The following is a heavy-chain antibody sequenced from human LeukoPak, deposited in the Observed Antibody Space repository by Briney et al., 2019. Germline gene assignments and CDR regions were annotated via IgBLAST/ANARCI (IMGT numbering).Heavy chain of an antibody. CDR2: FDPEDGET. D-gene: IGHD4-17*01. CDR3: ATDRQLRGLPEAGFDP. Sequence: GSSVNVSCKVSGYTLTELSMHWVRQAPGNGLEWTGGFDPEDGETIYAQKFQGKVTMTEDTSTDTAYMELSSPRSEDTAVYYCATDRQLRGLPEAGFDPWGQGTLVTVSS. V-gene: IGHV1-24*01. CDR1: GYTLTELS. J-gene: IGHJ5*02.